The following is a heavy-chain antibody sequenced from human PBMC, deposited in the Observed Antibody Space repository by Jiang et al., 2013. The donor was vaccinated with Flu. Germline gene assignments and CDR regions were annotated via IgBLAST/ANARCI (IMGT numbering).Heavy chain of an antibody. CDR1: GFTFGDYA. Sequence: VQLVESGGGLVQPGRSLRLSCTASGFTFGDYAMTWVRQAPGKGLEWVGFIRSKAYGGTTDYVASVKGRFTISRDDSKRIAYLQMDSLKTEDTAVYYCTRESGGAAVGGRVDYWGQGTLVTVSS. V-gene: IGHV3-49*04. J-gene: IGHJ4*02. D-gene: IGHD6-13*01. CDR3: TRESGGAAVGGRVDY. CDR2: IRSKAYGGTT.